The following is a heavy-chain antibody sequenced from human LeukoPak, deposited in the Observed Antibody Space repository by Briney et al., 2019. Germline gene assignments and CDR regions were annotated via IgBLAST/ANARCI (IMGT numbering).Heavy chain of an antibody. D-gene: IGHD3-3*01. J-gene: IGHJ5*02. CDR1: GGSFSGYY. Sequence: SETLSLTCAVYGGSFSGYYWSWIRQPPGRGLEWIGEINHSGSTNYNPSLKSRVTISVDTSKNQFSLKLSSVTAADTAVYYCARGKGSWSGYYNFNWFDPWGQGTLVTVSS. V-gene: IGHV4-34*01. CDR2: INHSGST. CDR3: ARGKGSWSGYYNFNWFDP.